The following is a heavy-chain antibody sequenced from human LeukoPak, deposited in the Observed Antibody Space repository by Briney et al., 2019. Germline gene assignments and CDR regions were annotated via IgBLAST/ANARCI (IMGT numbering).Heavy chain of an antibody. CDR3: ARAPALTGDWYFDL. Sequence: ASVKVSCKASGCTFTGYYMHWVRQAPGQGLEWMGWINPNSGGTNYAQKFQGRVTMTRDTSISTAYMELSRLRSDDTAVYYCARAPALTGDWYFDLWGRGTLVTVSS. CDR2: INPNSGGT. D-gene: IGHD1-20*01. CDR1: GCTFTGYY. J-gene: IGHJ2*01. V-gene: IGHV1-2*02.